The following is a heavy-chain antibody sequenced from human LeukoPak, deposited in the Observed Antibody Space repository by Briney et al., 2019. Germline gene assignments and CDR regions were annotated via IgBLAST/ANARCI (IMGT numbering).Heavy chain of an antibody. CDR2: IYSGGST. Sequence: GGSLRLSCAASGFTVSSNYMSWVRQAPGKGLEWVSVIYSGGSTYYADSVKGRFTISRDNSKNTLYLQMNSLRAEDTAVYYCARHQTKNTVLLWFGGLDYWGLGTLVTVSS. V-gene: IGHV3-66*04. J-gene: IGHJ4*02. CDR1: GFTVSSNY. D-gene: IGHD3-10*01. CDR3: ARHQTKNTVLLWFGGLDY.